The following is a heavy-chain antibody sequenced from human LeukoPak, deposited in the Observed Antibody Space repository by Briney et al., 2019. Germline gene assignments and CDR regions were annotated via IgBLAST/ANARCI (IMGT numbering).Heavy chain of an antibody. Sequence: SETLSLTCTVSGGSNSSHYWSWIRQPPGKGLEWIGYIYYSGSTNYNPSLKSRVTISVDTSKNQFSLKLSSVTAADTAVYYCARSEDGYNIGYFDYWGQGTLVTVSS. D-gene: IGHD5-24*01. CDR3: ARSEDGYNIGYFDY. CDR1: GGSNSSHY. CDR2: IYYSGST. V-gene: IGHV4-59*11. J-gene: IGHJ4*02.